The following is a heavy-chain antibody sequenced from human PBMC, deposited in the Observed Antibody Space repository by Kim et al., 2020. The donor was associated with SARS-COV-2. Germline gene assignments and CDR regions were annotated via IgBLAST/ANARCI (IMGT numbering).Heavy chain of an antibody. D-gene: IGHD6-19*01. CDR3: ARVSLAVAVNYYYYGMDV. CDR2: ISAYNGNT. V-gene: IGHV1-18*01. Sequence: ASVKVSCKASGYTFTSYGISWVRQAPGQGLEWMGWISAYNGNTNYAQKLQGRVTMTTDTSTSTAYMELRSLRSDDTAVYYCARVSLAVAVNYYYYGMDVWGQGTTVTVSS. CDR1: GYTFTSYG. J-gene: IGHJ6*02.